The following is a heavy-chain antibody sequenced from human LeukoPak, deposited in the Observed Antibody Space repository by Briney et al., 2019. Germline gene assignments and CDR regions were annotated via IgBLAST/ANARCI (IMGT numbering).Heavy chain of an antibody. CDR2: IYYSGST. CDR3: ARSSYYSDSSGYSYYSYYYMDV. Sequence: SETLSLTCTASGGSISSYYWSWIRQPPGKGLEWIGYIYYSGSTNYNPSLKSRVTISVDTSKNQFSLKLSSVTAADTAVYYCARSSYYSDSSGYSYYSYYYMDVWGKGTTVTVSS. V-gene: IGHV4-59*01. D-gene: IGHD3-22*01. J-gene: IGHJ6*03. CDR1: GGSISSYY.